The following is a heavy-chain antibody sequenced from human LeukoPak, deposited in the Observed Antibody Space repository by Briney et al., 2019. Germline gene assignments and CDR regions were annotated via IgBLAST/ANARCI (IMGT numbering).Heavy chain of an antibody. D-gene: IGHD6-13*01. Sequence: NPTETLSLTCTVSGGSISSSSYYWGWIRQPPGKGLEWIGSIYYSGSTYYNPSLKSRVTISVDTSKNQFSLKLSSVTAADTAVYYCARTSSWYREPGWFDPWGQGTLVTVSS. CDR3: ARTSSWYREPGWFDP. V-gene: IGHV4-39*07. J-gene: IGHJ5*02. CDR2: IYYSGST. CDR1: GGSISSSSYY.